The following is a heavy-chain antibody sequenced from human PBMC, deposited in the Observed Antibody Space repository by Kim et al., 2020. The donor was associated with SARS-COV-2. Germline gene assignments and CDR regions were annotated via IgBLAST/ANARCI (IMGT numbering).Heavy chain of an antibody. CDR3: ARDGVLSFTSSWDY. CDR2: IKEDGRVN. CDR1: DLTFRSYW. Sequence: GGSLRLSCAASDLTFRSYWMSWVRQAPGKGLEWVANIKEDGRVNQYVCSVKGRFTISRDNSKNLQYLQMNSLRADDLAVYYCARDGVLSFTSSWDYWVLGTLVTVSS. J-gene: IGHJ4*02. V-gene: IGHV3-7*03. D-gene: IGHD3-16*02.